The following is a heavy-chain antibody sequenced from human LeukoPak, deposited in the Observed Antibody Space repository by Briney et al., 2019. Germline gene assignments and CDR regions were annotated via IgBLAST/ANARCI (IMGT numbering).Heavy chain of an antibody. CDR2: INHSGST. Sequence: KTSETLSLPRAVYGGAFSGYYWRWIPPPPGKGLGWIGGINHSGSTNYNPSLKSRVTISVDTSKNQFSLKLSSVTAADTAVYYCARGQGIYDYVWGSYPPLDYWGQGTLVTVSS. CDR3: ARGQGIYDYVWGSYPPLDY. J-gene: IGHJ4*02. CDR1: GGAFSGYY. V-gene: IGHV4-34*01. D-gene: IGHD3-16*02.